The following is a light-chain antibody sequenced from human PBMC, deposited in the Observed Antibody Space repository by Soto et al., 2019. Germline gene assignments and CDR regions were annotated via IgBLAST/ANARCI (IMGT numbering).Light chain of an antibody. CDR2: EVT. Sequence: QSVLAQPASLSGSPGQSITISCTGTSSDVGIYNIVSWYQQLPGKAPRVLIYEVTKRPSGVSNRFSGSKSGNTASLTISGLQAEDEADYYCCSYAGSSTYVFGTGTKV. CDR1: SSDVGIYNI. CDR3: CSYAGSSTYV. J-gene: IGLJ1*01. V-gene: IGLV2-23*02.